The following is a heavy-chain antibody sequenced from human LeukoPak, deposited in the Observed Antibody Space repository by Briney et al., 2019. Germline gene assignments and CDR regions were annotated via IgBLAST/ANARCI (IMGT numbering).Heavy chain of an antibody. CDR2: INYSGST. CDR1: DGSISSDNYQ. D-gene: IGHD3-10*01. Sequence: TSETLSLTCTVSDGSISSDNYQWSWIRQPPGKGLEWIGYINYSGSTYYNPSLKSRVTISVDTSKNQFSLKLSSVTAADTAMYYCARYGSGSTWFDPWGQGTLVTVSS. V-gene: IGHV4-30-4*01. CDR3: ARYGSGSTWFDP. J-gene: IGHJ5*02.